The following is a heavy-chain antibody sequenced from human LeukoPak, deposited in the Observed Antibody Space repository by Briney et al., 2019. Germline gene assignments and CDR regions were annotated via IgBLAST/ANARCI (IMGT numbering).Heavy chain of an antibody. J-gene: IGHJ3*02. Sequence: PGGSLRLSCAASGFTFSSYGLSWVRQAPGKGLEWVSGISGSGDSTKYADSVKGRFTISRENSRNTLYLQMNSLRAEDTAVYYCARDESGDNDAFDIWGQGTMVTVSS. V-gene: IGHV3-23*01. D-gene: IGHD2-21*01. CDR3: ARDESGDNDAFDI. CDR1: GFTFSSYG. CDR2: ISGSGDST.